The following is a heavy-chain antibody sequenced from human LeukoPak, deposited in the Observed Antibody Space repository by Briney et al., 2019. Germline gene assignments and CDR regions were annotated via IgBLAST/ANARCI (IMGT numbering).Heavy chain of an antibody. D-gene: IGHD3-10*01. CDR3: ARQSDSYGSVSSSDY. CDR1: GYIFTDYY. J-gene: IGHJ4*02. CDR2: ISPNTLGR. V-gene: IGHV1-2*02. Sequence: ASVKVSCKASGYIFTDYYIHWVRRAPGQGLEWLGWISPNTLGRNYAQNFQGRVTMTDDTSITTAYLELSSLTSDDTGVYYCARQSDSYGSVSSSDYWGQGTLVTVSS.